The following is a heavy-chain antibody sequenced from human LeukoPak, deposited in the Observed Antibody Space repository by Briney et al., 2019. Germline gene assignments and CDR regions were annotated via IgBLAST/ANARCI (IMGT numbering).Heavy chain of an antibody. D-gene: IGHD3-10*01. CDR2: IYYRGST. CDR1: GGSISSGDYY. Sequence: SQTLSLTCTVSGGSISSGDYYWIWIRQPPGKGLEWMGYIYYRGSTYYNPSLKSRVTISVDTSKNQFSLKLSSVTAADTAVYYSARDLGYYGSGTIDYWGQGTLVTVSS. J-gene: IGHJ4*02. V-gene: IGHV4-30-4*01. CDR3: ARDLGYYGSGTIDY.